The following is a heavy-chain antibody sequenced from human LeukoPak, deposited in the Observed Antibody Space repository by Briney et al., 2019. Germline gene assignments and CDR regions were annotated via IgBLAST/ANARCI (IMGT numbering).Heavy chain of an antibody. CDR1: GGSISSSSFY. CDR3: ARGYWYSSDWFEGDAFDI. Sequence: SETLSLTCTVSGGSISSSSFYWGWIRQPPGKGLEWIGSIYYSGSTYYNPSLKSRVTISVDTSKNQFSLKLSSVTAADTALYYCARGYWYSSDWFEGDAFDIWGQGTMVTVSS. V-gene: IGHV4-39*07. CDR2: IYYSGST. J-gene: IGHJ3*02. D-gene: IGHD6-19*01.